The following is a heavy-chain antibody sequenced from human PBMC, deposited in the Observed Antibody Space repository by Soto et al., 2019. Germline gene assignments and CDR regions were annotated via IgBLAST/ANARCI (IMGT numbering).Heavy chain of an antibody. V-gene: IGHV1-69*13. CDR2: IIPIFGTA. CDR3: ARDRAYYYDSSGYYGHGSYYYYGMDV. CDR1: GGTFSSYA. D-gene: IGHD3-22*01. J-gene: IGHJ6*02. Sequence: VASVKVSCKASGGTFSSYAISWVRQAPGQGLEWMGGIIPIFGTANYAQKFQGRVTITADESTSTAYMELSSLRSEDTAVYYCARDRAYYYDSSGYYGHGSYYYYGMDVWGQGTTVTVSS.